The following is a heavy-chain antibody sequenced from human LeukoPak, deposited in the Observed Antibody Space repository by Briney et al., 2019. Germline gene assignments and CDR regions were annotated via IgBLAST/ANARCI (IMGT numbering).Heavy chain of an antibody. D-gene: IGHD1-14*01. V-gene: IGHV3-30-3*01. J-gene: IGHJ6*02. CDR2: ISYDGSNK. CDR1: GFTFSSYA. CDR3: ARGNHILPVRYYYYGMDV. Sequence: GRSLRLSCAASGFTFSSYAMHWVRQAPGKGLEWVAVISYDGSNKYYADSVKGRFTISRDNSKNTLYLQMNSLRSEDTAVYYCARGNHILPVRYYYYGMDVWGQGTTVTVSS.